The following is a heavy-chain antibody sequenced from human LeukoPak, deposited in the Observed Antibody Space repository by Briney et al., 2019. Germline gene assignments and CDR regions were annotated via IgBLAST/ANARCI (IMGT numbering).Heavy chain of an antibody. CDR2: IYYSGST. CDR3: ARIRYSSSSYYFGY. V-gene: IGHV4-39*01. J-gene: IGHJ4*02. D-gene: IGHD6-13*01. Sequence: SETLSLTCTVSGGSISSSSYYWGWIRQPPGKGLEWIGIIYYSGSTYYNPSLKSRVTISVDTSKNQFSLKLSSVTAADTAVYYCARIRYSSSSYYFGYWGQGTLVTVSS. CDR1: GGSISSSSYY.